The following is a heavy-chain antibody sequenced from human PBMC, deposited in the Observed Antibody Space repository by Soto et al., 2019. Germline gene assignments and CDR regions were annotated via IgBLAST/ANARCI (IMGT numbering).Heavy chain of an antibody. D-gene: IGHD4-17*01. CDR2: IWTSGST. CDR1: GDSMSKYY. V-gene: IGHV4-4*07. Sequence: QVQLQESGPGLVKPSETLSLTCNVSGDSMSKYYWSWVRQPAGKGLEWIGRIWTSGSTNYNPSLKSRVTMSIDTSNKHFSLDLKSVTAADTAVYYGARTVGPAYYFDFWGQGVLVTVSS. CDR3: ARTVGPAYYFDF. J-gene: IGHJ4*02.